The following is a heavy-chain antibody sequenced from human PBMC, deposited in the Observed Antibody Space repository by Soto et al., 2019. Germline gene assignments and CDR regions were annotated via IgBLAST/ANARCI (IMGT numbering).Heavy chain of an antibody. V-gene: IGHV4-39*01. D-gene: IGHD6-13*01. CDR2: IYYTGIT. J-gene: IGHJ4*02. Sequence: SETLSLTCTVSGGSISSTIYHGGWVRQPPGKGLEWIGTIYYTGITYYNPSLKSRIAISVDTSENQFSLKLNSVTAADTAIYNCVAYTLQAAYYGGQGPLVTVSS. CDR3: VAYTLQAAYY. CDR1: GGSISSTIYH.